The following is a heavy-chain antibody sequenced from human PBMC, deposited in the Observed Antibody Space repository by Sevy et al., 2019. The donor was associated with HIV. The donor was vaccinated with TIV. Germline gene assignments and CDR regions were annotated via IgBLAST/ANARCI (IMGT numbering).Heavy chain of an antibody. CDR1: GYTLSELS. CDR3: ATTKDYYDSIGSPFDY. J-gene: IGHJ4*02. D-gene: IGHD3-22*01. V-gene: IGHV1-24*01. Sequence: ASVKVSCKVSGYTLSELSMHWVRLAPGKGLEWMGSFDPEDEETTYAQKFQGRVTMTEDTSTDTAYMELSSLRSEDTAVYYCATTKDYYDSIGSPFDYWGQGTLVTVSS. CDR2: FDPEDEET.